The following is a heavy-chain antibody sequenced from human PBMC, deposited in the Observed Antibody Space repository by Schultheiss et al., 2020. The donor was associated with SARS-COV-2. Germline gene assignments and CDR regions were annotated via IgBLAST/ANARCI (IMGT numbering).Heavy chain of an antibody. Sequence: GGSLRLSCAASGLTFSNFAMTWVRQAPGKGLEWVSGISGSGGSTYYAGSVKGRFTITRDNSKNTMYLRMNSQRAEDTAVYYCAKGLPGTTVSAFDIWGQGTMVTVSS. CDR1: GLTFSNFA. CDR2: ISGSGGST. D-gene: IGHD4-11*01. CDR3: AKGLPGTTVSAFDI. J-gene: IGHJ3*02. V-gene: IGHV3-23*01.